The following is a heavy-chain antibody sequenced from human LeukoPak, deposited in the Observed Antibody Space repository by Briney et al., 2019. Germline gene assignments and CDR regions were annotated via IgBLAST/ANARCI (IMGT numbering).Heavy chain of an antibody. J-gene: IGHJ4*02. CDR2: ISGSGGST. CDR1: GFTFSSYA. D-gene: IGHD5-18*01. V-gene: IGHV3-23*01. Sequence: GGSLRLSCAASGFTFSSYAMSWVRQAPGKGLEWVSAISGSGGSTYYADSVKGRFTISRDNSKNTLYLQMNSLRAEDRAVYYCAKGGKITAMVTQFDYWGQGTLVTVSS. CDR3: AKGGKITAMVTQFDY.